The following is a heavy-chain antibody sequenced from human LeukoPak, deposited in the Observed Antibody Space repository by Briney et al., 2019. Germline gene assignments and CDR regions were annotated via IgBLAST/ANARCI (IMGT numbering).Heavy chain of an antibody. CDR3: ARVDSSGYYSAGLDC. CDR2: IYHSGST. J-gene: IGHJ4*02. CDR1: GVSISSSNW. D-gene: IGHD3-22*01. Sequence: SGTLSLTCAVSGVSISSSNWWSWVRQPPGKGLEWIGEIYHSGSTNYNPSLKSRVTISVDKSKNQFSLKLSSVTAADTAVYYCARVDSSGYYSAGLDCWGQGTLVTVSS. V-gene: IGHV4-4*02.